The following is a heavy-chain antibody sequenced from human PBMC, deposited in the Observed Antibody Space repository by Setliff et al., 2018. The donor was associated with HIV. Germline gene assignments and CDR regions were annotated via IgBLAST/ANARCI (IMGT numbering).Heavy chain of an antibody. J-gene: IGHJ4*02. V-gene: IGHV1-46*01. CDR3: ARVPGGNYYDSSGFTQLYFDY. D-gene: IGHD3-22*01. CDR1: GYTFTSYY. CDR2: INPSGGST. Sequence: ASVKVSCKTSGYTFTSYYMHWVRQAPGQGLEWMGIINPSGGSTSYAQKFQGRVTMTRDTSTGTVYMELSSLRSEDTAVYYCARVPGGNYYDSSGFTQLYFDYWGQGTLVTVSS.